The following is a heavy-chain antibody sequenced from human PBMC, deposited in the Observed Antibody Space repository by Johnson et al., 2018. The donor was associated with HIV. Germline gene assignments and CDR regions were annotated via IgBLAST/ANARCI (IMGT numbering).Heavy chain of an antibody. CDR1: GFTFSDYA. CDR2: ISYDGSNK. J-gene: IGHJ3*02. D-gene: IGHD1-26*01. CDR3: ARDRRGATIDDAFDI. V-gene: IGHV3-30*14. Sequence: QVQLVESGGGLVQPGRSLRLSCVASGFTFSDYAVHWVRQAPGKGLEWVAVISYDGSNKYCADSVKGRLTISRDSSKNTLYLQMNSLKAEDTAVYYCARDRRGATIDDAFDIWGQGTMVTVSS.